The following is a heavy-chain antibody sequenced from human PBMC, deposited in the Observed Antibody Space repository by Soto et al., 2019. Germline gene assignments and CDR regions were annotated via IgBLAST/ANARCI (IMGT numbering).Heavy chain of an antibody. J-gene: IGHJ4*02. V-gene: IGHV4-39*01. D-gene: IGHD6-19*01. CDR3: ARNAVHGSGFTDY. CDR2: IYYSGST. Sequence: QLQLQESGPGLVKPSETLSLTCTVSGGSISSSSYYWGWIRQPPGKGLEWIGSIYYSGSTYYNPSLQARVTXPXDXXKTQFTLTLSSVTAAAPAVYYCARNAVHGSGFTDYWGQGTLVTVSS. CDR1: GGSISSSSYY.